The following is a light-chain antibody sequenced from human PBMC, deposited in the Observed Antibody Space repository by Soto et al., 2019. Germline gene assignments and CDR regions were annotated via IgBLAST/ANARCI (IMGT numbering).Light chain of an antibody. CDR1: QSVGSN. J-gene: IGKJ2*01. CDR3: QQYNDWPPYT. Sequence: EIVMTQSPATLSVSPGERATLSCRASQSVGSNLAWYQQKPGQAPRLLISGASTRATGIPARFSGSGSGTEFTLTISRAQSEDFAVYYCQQYNDWPPYTFGQGTKLEIK. CDR2: GAS. V-gene: IGKV3-15*01.